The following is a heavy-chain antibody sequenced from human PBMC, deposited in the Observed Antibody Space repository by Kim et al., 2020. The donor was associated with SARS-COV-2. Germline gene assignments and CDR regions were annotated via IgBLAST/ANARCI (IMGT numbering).Heavy chain of an antibody. CDR2: NPSGGST. CDR3: ARDTDV. J-gene: IGHJ6*04. Sequence: NPSGGSTSYAQKFQGRVTMTMDTSTSTVYMELSSLRSEDTAVYYCARDTDVWGKGTTVTVSS. V-gene: IGHV1-46*01.